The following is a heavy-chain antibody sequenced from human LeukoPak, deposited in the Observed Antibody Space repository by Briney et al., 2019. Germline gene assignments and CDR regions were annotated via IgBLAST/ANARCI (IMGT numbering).Heavy chain of an antibody. J-gene: IGHJ3*02. D-gene: IGHD6-19*01. CDR1: GFTFSNYA. CDR2: MSYDGSNK. V-gene: IGHV3-30-3*01. CDR3: ARGSRPLIAVAGSTAFDI. Sequence: GGSLRLSCAASGFTFSNYAMHWVRQAPGKGLEWVAIMSYDGSNKYYADSVKGRFTISRDNSKNTLYLQMNSLRAEDTAVYYCARGSRPLIAVAGSTAFDIWGQGTMVTVSS.